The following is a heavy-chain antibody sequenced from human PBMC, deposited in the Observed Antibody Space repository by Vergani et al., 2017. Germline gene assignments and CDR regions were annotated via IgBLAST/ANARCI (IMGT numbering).Heavy chain of an antibody. D-gene: IGHD6-6*01. Sequence: QVQLVHSGAEVKKPGSSVKVSCKASVGTFSCYATSELRQSPGQGREWMGGIIPIFCTANYAQKFQGRVTITADESTRTADMELSSLRSEDTAVYYCARGTAARLNWFDPWGQGTLVTVSS. CDR2: IIPIFCTA. J-gene: IGHJ5*02. V-gene: IGHV1-69*01. CDR1: VGTFSCYA. CDR3: ARGTAARLNWFDP.